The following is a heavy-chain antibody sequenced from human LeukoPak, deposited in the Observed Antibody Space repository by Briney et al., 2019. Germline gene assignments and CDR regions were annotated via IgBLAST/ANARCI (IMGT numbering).Heavy chain of an antibody. Sequence: GGSLRLSCAASGFTFYTYGMHWVRQAPGKGLEYVSGIGPDGGTTYYAYSVKGRFTISRDNSKYMLYLQMGSLTADDMAVYYCARGAQLTDYWGQGTLVTASS. CDR3: ARGAQLTDY. J-gene: IGHJ4*02. CDR1: GFTFYTYG. CDR2: IGPDGGTT. D-gene: IGHD6-13*01. V-gene: IGHV3-64*01.